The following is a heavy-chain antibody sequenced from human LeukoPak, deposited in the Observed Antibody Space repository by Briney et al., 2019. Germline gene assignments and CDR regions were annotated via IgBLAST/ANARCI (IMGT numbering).Heavy chain of an antibody. Sequence: GGSLRLSCATSGFTFMNYAMSWVRQAPGKGLEWVSGISGSGGSTYYADSLKGRFTISRDNSKDTLYVQMNSLRAEDTAVYYCARGALVESHPRDAFDIWGQGTMVTASS. CDR2: ISGSGGST. D-gene: IGHD1-26*01. CDR3: ARGALVESHPRDAFDI. V-gene: IGHV3-23*01. J-gene: IGHJ3*02. CDR1: GFTFMNYA.